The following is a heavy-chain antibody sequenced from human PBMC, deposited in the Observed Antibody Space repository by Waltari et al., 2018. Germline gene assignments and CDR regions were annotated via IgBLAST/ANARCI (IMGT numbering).Heavy chain of an antibody. V-gene: IGHV4-59*08. D-gene: IGHD3-22*01. J-gene: IGHJ5*02. Sequence: HVQLQESGPGLVKPSETLSLTCTVSGDFLSDAHWTWIRQAPGKGLAWIAYLRNTGGTKWTPCFRSRVTVSADTSTKQFSVRLTSVTAADSALYYCARLPTKYYDSIGWGFFDQWGQGILVTVSP. CDR1: GDFLSDAH. CDR2: LRNTGGT. CDR3: ARLPTKYYDSIGWGFFDQ.